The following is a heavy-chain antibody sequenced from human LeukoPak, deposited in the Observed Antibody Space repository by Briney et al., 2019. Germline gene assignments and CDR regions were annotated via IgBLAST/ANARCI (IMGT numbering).Heavy chain of an antibody. J-gene: IGHJ5*02. CDR2: IYHSGST. V-gene: IGHV4-30-2*01. D-gene: IGHD5-24*01. CDR1: GGSISRYY. Sequence: PSETLSLTCTVSGGSISRYYWSWIRQPPGKGLEWIGYIYHSGSTYYNPSLKSRVTISVDRSKNQFSLKLSSVTAADTAVYYCARSRGDGYTYNWFDPWGQGTLVTVSS. CDR3: ARSRGDGYTYNWFDP.